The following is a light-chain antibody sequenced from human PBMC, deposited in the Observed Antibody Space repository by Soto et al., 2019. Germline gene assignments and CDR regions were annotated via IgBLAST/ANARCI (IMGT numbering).Light chain of an antibody. J-gene: IGLJ3*02. CDR3: AAWDDSLSGWV. V-gene: IGLV1-47*01. CDR2: VNY. Sequence: QSVLTQPPSASGTPGQRVTISCSGSRSNIGSNYVYWYQQLPGRAPKLLIYVNYQRPSGVPDRFSGSKSGTSASLAISGLRSEDEADYYCAAWDDSLSGWVFGGGTKLTVL. CDR1: RSNIGSNY.